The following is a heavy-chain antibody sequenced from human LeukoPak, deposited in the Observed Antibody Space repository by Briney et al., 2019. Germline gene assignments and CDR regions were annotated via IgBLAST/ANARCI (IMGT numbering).Heavy chain of an antibody. V-gene: IGHV4-39*07. CDR3: ARVDFPDAFDI. CDR1: GGSINSSPYY. CDR2: ISPSGTT. Sequence: SETLSLTCSVSGGSINSSPYYWAWIRQPPGKGLEWVGSISPSGTTYYSPPLESRVTVSQDASENQFSLILTSLTVADTAVYYCARVDFPDAFDIWGQGTRVTVSS. J-gene: IGHJ3*02.